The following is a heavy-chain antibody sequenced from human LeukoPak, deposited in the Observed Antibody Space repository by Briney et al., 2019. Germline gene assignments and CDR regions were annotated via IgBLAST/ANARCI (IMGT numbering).Heavy chain of an antibody. Sequence: GGSLRLSCAASGFTFSTYAMTWVRQAPGKGLEWVSVITTSGGNTYYADSVKGRFTISRDNPKNTLFLQMNSLRAEDTAVYYCAKPQPEYSRYYYFDYWGQGTLVTVSS. D-gene: IGHD6-6*01. CDR1: GFTFSTYA. J-gene: IGHJ4*02. V-gene: IGHV3-23*01. CDR2: ITTSGGNT. CDR3: AKPQPEYSRYYYFDY.